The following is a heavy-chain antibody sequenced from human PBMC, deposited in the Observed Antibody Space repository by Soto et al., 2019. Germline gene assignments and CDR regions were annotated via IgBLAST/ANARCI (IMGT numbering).Heavy chain of an antibody. CDR2: IFYSGST. CDR1: GGPMSSYY. CDR3: ARGGYSYGSWYWFDP. Sequence: SETLSLTCIDSGGPMSSYYWSWIRQPPGKGLEWNGYIFYSGSTNYNPSLKSRVTISLDTPKNQFSLKLSSVTSADTAVYHCARGGYSYGSWYWFDPWGPGTLVTVSS. J-gene: IGHJ5*02. D-gene: IGHD5-18*01. V-gene: IGHV4-59*01.